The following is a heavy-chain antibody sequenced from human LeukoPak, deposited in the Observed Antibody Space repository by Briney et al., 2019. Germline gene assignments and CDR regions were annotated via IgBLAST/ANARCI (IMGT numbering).Heavy chain of an antibody. Sequence: GESLKISCMGSGYNFFNYWIGWVRQMPGKGLEWVGIIYPGDSDTRYSPSFQGQVTISVDESISTAYLQWGSLKASDTAIYYCARSRDVAGTYRSFDYWGQGTLVTVSP. CDR3: ARSRDVAGTYRSFDY. CDR2: IYPGDSDT. J-gene: IGHJ4*02. D-gene: IGHD6-19*01. V-gene: IGHV5-51*01. CDR1: GYNFFNYW.